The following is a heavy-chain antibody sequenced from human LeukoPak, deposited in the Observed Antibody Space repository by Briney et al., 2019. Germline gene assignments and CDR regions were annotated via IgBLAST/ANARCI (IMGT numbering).Heavy chain of an antibody. J-gene: IGHJ6*03. CDR3: ARVVVFGVVSSDYYYYYMDV. V-gene: IGHV4-4*07. Sequence: PLETLSLTCTVSGGSISSYYWSWIRQPAGKGLEWIGRIYSSGSTNYSPSLKSRVTMSVDTSKNQFSLKLSSVTAADTAVYYCARVVVFGVVSSDYYYYYMDVWGKGTTVTVSS. CDR2: IYSSGST. CDR1: GGSISSYY. D-gene: IGHD3-3*01.